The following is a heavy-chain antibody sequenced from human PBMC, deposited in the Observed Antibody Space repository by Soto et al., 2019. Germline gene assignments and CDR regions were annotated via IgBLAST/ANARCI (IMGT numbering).Heavy chain of an antibody. V-gene: IGHV1-18*01. Sequence: GXSVNVSFKASCYTFTSYGISWVQQAPVQGLEWRGWISAYNGNTNYAQKLQGRVTMTTDTSTSTAYMELRSLRSDDTAVYYCARVRSRFNTYLWFGELCPGGSTGMDVWGQGTTVTVYS. D-gene: IGHD3-10*01. CDR2: ISAYNGNT. J-gene: IGHJ6*02. CDR1: CYTFTSYG. CDR3: ARVRSRFNTYLWFGELCPGGSTGMDV.